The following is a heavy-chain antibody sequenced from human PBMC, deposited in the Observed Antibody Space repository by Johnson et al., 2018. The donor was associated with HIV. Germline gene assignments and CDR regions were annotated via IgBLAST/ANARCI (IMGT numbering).Heavy chain of an antibody. Sequence: VQLVESGGGVVQPGESLTLSCAASGFTFDDYAMHWVRQAPGKGLEWVSGISWNSGSIGYADSVKGRFTISRDNAKNSLYLQMNSLRAGDTAVYYCARGHGSDAFDIWGQGTVVTVSS. CDR2: ISWNSGSI. CDR3: ARGHGSDAFDI. D-gene: IGHD2-2*03. V-gene: IGHV3-9*01. J-gene: IGHJ3*02. CDR1: GFTFDDYA.